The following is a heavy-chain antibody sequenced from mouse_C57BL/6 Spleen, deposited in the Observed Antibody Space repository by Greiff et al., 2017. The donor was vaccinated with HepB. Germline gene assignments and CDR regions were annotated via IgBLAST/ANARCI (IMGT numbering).Heavy chain of an antibody. CDR2: IDPETGGT. J-gene: IGHJ3*01. D-gene: IGHD3-2*02. CDR3: TRRQLRRAWFAY. V-gene: IGHV1-15*01. CDR1: GYTFTDYE. Sequence: VQLQQSGAELVRPGASVTLSCKASGYTFTDYEMHWVKQTPVHGLEWIGAIDPETGGTAYNQKFKGKAILTADKSSSTAYMELRSLTSEDSAVYYCTRRQLRRAWFAYWGQGTLVTVSA.